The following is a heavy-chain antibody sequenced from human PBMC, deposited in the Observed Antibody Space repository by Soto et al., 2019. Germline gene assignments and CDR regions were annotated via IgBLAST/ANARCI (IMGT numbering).Heavy chain of an antibody. V-gene: IGHV1-18*01. J-gene: IGHJ4*02. CDR1: GYTFTSYG. CDR3: ARTTPITMIAGVNRLYFDY. CDR2: ISAYNGNT. D-gene: IGHD3-22*01. Sequence: ASVKVSCKASGYTFTSYGISWVRQAPGQGVEWMGWISAYNGNTNYAQKLQGRVTMTTDAYTRTAYMALRSQRSDDTAVYYCARTTPITMIAGVNRLYFDYWGQGTLVIVSS.